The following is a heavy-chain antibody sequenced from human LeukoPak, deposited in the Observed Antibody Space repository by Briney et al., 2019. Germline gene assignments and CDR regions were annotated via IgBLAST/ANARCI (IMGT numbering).Heavy chain of an antibody. D-gene: IGHD2-2*02. V-gene: IGHV1-2*02. CDR1: GYSFTDYY. CDR2: IFPNTGGT. J-gene: IGHJ4*02. CDR3: ARDFSQYTGY. Sequence: ASVKVSCKASGYSFTDYYIHWLRQAPGQGLGWMGWIFPNTGGTKFAQKVQGRLTMTRDTSISKAYMELSSLRSDDTAIYFCARDFSQYTGYWGQGTLVTVSS.